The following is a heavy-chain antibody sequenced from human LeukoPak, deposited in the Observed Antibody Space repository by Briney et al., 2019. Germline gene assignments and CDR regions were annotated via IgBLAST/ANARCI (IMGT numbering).Heavy chain of an antibody. Sequence: PGGSLRLSCAASGFTFNTYAMNWVRQAPGKGLEWVSAIGGSRDTTYYADSVKGRFTISRDNSKNTLYLQMNSLRAEDTAVYYCAKGGLLDYTITYIDYWGQGTLVTVSS. D-gene: IGHD3-3*01. V-gene: IGHV3-23*01. CDR2: IGGSRDTT. J-gene: IGHJ4*02. CDR3: AKGGLLDYTITYIDY. CDR1: GFTFNTYA.